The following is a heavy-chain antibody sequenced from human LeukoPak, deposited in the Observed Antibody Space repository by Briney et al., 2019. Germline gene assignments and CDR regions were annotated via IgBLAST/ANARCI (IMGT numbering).Heavy chain of an antibody. CDR1: GYSFADYY. Sequence: ASVKVSCKASGYSFADYYIHWVRQAPGQGLEWMGWIKPDSGDTRSAQKFQGRVTMTRDTSISTAYMELSRLRYDDTAVYYCATNILLRAIINWFDPWGQGTLVTVSS. J-gene: IGHJ5*02. D-gene: IGHD3-10*01. CDR3: ATNILLRAIINWFDP. CDR2: IKPDSGDT. V-gene: IGHV1-2*02.